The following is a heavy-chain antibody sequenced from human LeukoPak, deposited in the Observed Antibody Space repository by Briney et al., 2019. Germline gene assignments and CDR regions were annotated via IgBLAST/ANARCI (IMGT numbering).Heavy chain of an antibody. D-gene: IGHD3-22*01. CDR1: GFTFSSYW. CDR2: IKQDESEK. CDR3: ARHPYYYDSSGYAFDI. V-gene: IGHV3-7*01. J-gene: IGHJ3*02. Sequence: GGSLRLSCSASGFTFSSYWMSWVRQAPGKGLEWVAIIKQDESEKYYVDSVKGRFSISRDNAKNSLYLQMNSLRAEDTAVYYCARHPYYYDSSGYAFDIWGQGTMVTVSS.